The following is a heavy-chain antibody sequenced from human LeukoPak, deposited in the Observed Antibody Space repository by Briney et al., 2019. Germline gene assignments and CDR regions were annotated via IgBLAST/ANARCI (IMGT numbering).Heavy chain of an antibody. Sequence: GASVKVSCKASGYTFTGYYMHWVRQAPGQGLEWMGWINPNSGGTNYAQKFQGRVTMTRDTSISTAYMELSRLRSDETAVYYCARDRGIDYYGSGSYYRHYYYYMDVWGKGTTVTVSS. D-gene: IGHD3-10*01. CDR3: ARDRGIDYYGSGSYYRHYYYYMDV. V-gene: IGHV1-2*02. CDR2: INPNSGGT. J-gene: IGHJ6*03. CDR1: GYTFTGYY.